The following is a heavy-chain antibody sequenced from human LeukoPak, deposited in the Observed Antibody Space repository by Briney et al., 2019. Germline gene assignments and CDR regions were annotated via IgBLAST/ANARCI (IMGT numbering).Heavy chain of an antibody. CDR2: IKQDGSEK. J-gene: IGHJ4*02. V-gene: IGHV3-7*03. CDR1: RFTFSSYW. D-gene: IGHD5-24*01. Sequence: GGSLRLSCAASRFTFSSYWMSWVRQAPGKGLEWVANIKQDGSEKYYVDSVKGRFTISRDNAKNSLYLQMNSLRAEDTAVYYCARDHVGYNYLYFDYWGQGTLVTVSS. CDR3: ARDHVGYNYLYFDY.